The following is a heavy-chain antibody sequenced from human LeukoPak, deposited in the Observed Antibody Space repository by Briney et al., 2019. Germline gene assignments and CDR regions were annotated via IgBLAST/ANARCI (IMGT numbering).Heavy chain of an antibody. V-gene: IGHV4-59*01. J-gene: IGHJ5*02. CDR1: GGSISSYY. Sequence: SETLSLTCTVSGGSISSYYWSWIRQPPGKGLEWIGYIYYSGSTNYNPSLKSRVTISVDTSKNQFSLKLSSVTAADTAVYYCARVFRPLGDTARSWFDPWGQGTLVTVSS. D-gene: IGHD5-18*01. CDR2: IYYSGST. CDR3: ARVFRPLGDTARSWFDP.